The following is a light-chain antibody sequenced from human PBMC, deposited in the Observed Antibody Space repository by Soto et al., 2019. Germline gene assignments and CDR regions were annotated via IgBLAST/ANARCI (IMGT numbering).Light chain of an antibody. CDR2: LNSDGSH. CDR1: SGHSSYA. Sequence: QPVLIQSPSASASLGASVKLTCTLNSGHSSYAIAWHQQQPEKGPRYLMKLNSDGSHSKGDGIPDRFSGSSSGAERYLAISSLQSEDEADYYCQAWGTGTVVFGGGTKLTVL. CDR3: QAWGTGTVV. J-gene: IGLJ2*01. V-gene: IGLV4-69*01.